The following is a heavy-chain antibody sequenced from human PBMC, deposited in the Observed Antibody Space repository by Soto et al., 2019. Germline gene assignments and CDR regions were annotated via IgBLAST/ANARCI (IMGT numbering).Heavy chain of an antibody. V-gene: IGHV3-15*07. CDR3: TTGSAEGV. J-gene: IGHJ6*02. Sequence: EVQLVESGGGFIYPGGSLRLSCAASGLTISNAWMNWVRQAPGKGLEWVGRIKTNTEGGTTDYAAAMKGRFTVSRDDSKNTLHLQKYSLKTEDTGVYYCTTGSAEGVWGQGTTVTVSS. CDR2: IKTNTEGGTT. CDR1: GLTISNAW.